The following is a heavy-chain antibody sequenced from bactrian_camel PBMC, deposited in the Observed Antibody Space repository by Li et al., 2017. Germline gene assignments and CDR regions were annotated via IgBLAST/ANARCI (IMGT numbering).Heavy chain of an antibody. D-gene: IGHD7*01. J-gene: IGHJ4*01. Sequence: HVQLVESGGGSVQAGGSLRLSCVASLYTYNYCMAWFRQAPGKEREGVATITSDGSTNYADSVWGRFTISVDKNKNTMYLQMNGLKTEDTAVYYCQPAGRSYVDIACRASLSQGTQVTVS. CDR1: LYTYNYC. CDR2: ITSDGST. V-gene: IGHV3S53*01.